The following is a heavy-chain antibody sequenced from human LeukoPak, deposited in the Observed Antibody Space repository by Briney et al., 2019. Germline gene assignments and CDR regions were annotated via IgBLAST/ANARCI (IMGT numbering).Heavy chain of an antibody. CDR2: IYYSGST. CDR3: ARVVREYCSSTSCYPIEYYFDY. CDR1: GGSISSYY. D-gene: IGHD2-2*01. J-gene: IGHJ4*02. V-gene: IGHV4-59*01. Sequence: SETLSLTCTVSGGSISSYYWSWIQQPPGKGLEWIGYIYYSGSTNYNPSLKSRVTISVDTSKNQFSLKLSSVTAADTAVYYCARVVREYCSSTSCYPIEYYFDYWGQGTLVTVSS.